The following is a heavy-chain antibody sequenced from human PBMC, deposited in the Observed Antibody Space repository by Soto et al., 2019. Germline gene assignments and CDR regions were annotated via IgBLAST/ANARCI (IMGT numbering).Heavy chain of an antibody. CDR2: IIPIFGTA. Sequence: EASVKVSCKASGGTFSSYAISWVRQAPGQGLEWMRGIIPIFGTANYAQKFQGRVTITADESTSTAYMELSSLRSEDTAVYYCARDKATGRTNFDYWGQGTLVTVSS. J-gene: IGHJ4*02. D-gene: IGHD5-12*01. CDR1: GGTFSSYA. CDR3: ARDKATGRTNFDY. V-gene: IGHV1-69*13.